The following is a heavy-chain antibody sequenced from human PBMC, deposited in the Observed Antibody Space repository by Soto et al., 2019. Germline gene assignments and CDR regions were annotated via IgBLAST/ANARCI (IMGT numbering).Heavy chain of an antibody. CDR1: GFTVSSYA. J-gene: IGHJ4*02. Sequence: GGSLRLSCAASGFTVSSYAMSWVRQAPGKGLEWVSAISGSGGSTYYAGSVKGRITISRDNSKNTLYLQMNSLRAEDTAVYYCAKDVAPRFWSGYYWDFDYWGQGTLVTVSS. CDR2: ISGSGGST. V-gene: IGHV3-23*01. D-gene: IGHD3-3*01. CDR3: AKDVAPRFWSGYYWDFDY.